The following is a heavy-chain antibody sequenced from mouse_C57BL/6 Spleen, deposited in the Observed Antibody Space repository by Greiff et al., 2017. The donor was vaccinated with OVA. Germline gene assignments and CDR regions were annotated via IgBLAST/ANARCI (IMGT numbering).Heavy chain of an antibody. CDR3: ARDSSGLAY. V-gene: IGHV5-6*01. D-gene: IGHD3-2*02. CDR2: ISSGGSYT. Sequence: EVKLVESGGDLVKPGGSLKLSCAASGFTFSSYGMSWVRQTPDKRLEWVATISSGGSYTYYPDSVKGRFTISRDNAKNTLYLQMSSLKSEDTAMYYCARDSSGLAYWGQGTLVTVSA. CDR1: GFTFSSYG. J-gene: IGHJ3*01.